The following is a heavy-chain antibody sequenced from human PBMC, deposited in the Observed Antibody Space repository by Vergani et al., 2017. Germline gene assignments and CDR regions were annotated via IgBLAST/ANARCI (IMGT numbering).Heavy chain of an antibody. CDR2: ISSSGSTI. CDR1: GFTFSSYE. V-gene: IGHV3-48*03. CDR3: ARDPCTRSAYFDY. D-gene: IGHD6-25*01. J-gene: IGHJ4*02. Sequence: EVQLVESGGGLVQPGGSLRLSCAASGFTFSSYEMNWVRQAPGKGLEWVSYISSSGSTIYYADSVKARLTISRDNAKNSLYMQMNSMRAEDTAVYYWARDPCTRSAYFDYWGQGTLVTVSS.